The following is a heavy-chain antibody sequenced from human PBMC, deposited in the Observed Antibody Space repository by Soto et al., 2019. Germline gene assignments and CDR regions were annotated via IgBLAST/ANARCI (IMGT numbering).Heavy chain of an antibody. D-gene: IGHD3-3*01. CDR3: AKETYYDFWSGYYEGYYYGMDV. CDR1: GFTFSSYG. Sequence: GGSLRLSCAASGFTFSSYGMHWVRQAPGKGLEWVAVISYDGSNKYYADSVKGRFTISRDNSKNTLYLQMNSLRAEDTAVYYCAKETYYDFWSGYYEGYYYGMDVWGQGT. J-gene: IGHJ6*02. V-gene: IGHV3-30*18. CDR2: ISYDGSNK.